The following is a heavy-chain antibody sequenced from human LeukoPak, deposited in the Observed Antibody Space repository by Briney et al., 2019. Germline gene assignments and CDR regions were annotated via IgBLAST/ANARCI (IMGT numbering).Heavy chain of an antibody. V-gene: IGHV4-59*08. D-gene: IGHD3-16*01. Sequence: PSETLSLTCTVSGGFISSYYWSWIRQPPGKGLEWIGYIYYSGSTNYNPSLKSRVTISVDTSKNQFSLKLSSVTAADTAVYYCARPSNLGGAFDIWGQGTMVTVSS. CDR1: GGFISSYY. CDR3: ARPSNLGGAFDI. CDR2: IYYSGST. J-gene: IGHJ3*02.